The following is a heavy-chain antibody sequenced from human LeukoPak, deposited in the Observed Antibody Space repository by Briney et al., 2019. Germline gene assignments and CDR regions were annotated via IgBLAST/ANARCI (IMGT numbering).Heavy chain of an antibody. Sequence: GGSLRLSCAASGFTFSSYAMHWVRQAPGKGLEYVSAISSNGGSTYYANSVKGRFTISRDNSKNTLYLQMGSLRAEDMAVYYCARGVGATGYWGQGTLVTVSS. D-gene: IGHD1-26*01. V-gene: IGHV3-64*01. CDR1: GFTFSSYA. CDR3: ARGVGATGY. CDR2: ISSNGGST. J-gene: IGHJ4*02.